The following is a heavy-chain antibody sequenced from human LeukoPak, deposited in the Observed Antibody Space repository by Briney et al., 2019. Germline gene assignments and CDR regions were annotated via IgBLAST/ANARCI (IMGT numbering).Heavy chain of an antibody. D-gene: IGHD6-19*01. J-gene: IGHJ4*02. CDR1: GYTFTGYY. V-gene: IGHV1-2*02. Sequence: GASVKVSCKASGYTFTGYYIHWVRQAPGQGLEWMGWINPNSGGTKYAQKFQGRVTMTRDTSISTAYMELSRLRSDDTAVYYCARGPENSSGWYADYWGQGTLVTVSS. CDR2: INPNSGGT. CDR3: ARGPENSSGWYADY.